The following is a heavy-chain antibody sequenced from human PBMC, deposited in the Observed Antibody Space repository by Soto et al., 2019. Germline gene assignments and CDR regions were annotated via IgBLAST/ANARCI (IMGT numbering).Heavy chain of an antibody. CDR1: GDSISSSSYY. CDR3: ARGEGLFLEWLLHHNWLDP. V-gene: IGHV4-39*01. J-gene: IGHJ5*02. Sequence: SETLSLTCTVSGDSISSSSYYWAWIRQPPGKGLEWIGSMFYSGSTYYNPSLESRVTISVDTSKNQFSLKLSSVTAADTAVYYCARGEGLFLEWLLHHNWLDPWGQGTLVTVSS. D-gene: IGHD3-3*01. CDR2: MFYSGST.